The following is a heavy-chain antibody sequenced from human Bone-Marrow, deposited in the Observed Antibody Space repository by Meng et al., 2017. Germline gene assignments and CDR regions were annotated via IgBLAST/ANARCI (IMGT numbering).Heavy chain of an antibody. CDR3: AGVERNYGDVFDI. J-gene: IGHJ3*02. CDR2: ISYDGSNK. Sequence: GGSLRLSCAASGFTFSSYAMHWVRQAPGKGLEWVAVISYDGSNKYYADSVKGRFTISRDNSKNTLYLQMNSLRAEDTAVYYCAGVERNYGDVFDIWGQGTMAT. V-gene: IGHV3-30*04. D-gene: IGHD1-7*01. CDR1: GFTFSSYA.